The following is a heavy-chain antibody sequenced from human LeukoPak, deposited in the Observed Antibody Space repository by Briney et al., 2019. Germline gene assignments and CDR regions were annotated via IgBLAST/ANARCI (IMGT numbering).Heavy chain of an antibody. V-gene: IGHV1-2*02. CDR1: GYTFTDYY. Sequence: ASVKVSCKTSGYTFTDYYLHWVRQAPGQGLEWMGWINSNDGGTNYAQNFQGRVTMTRDTSISTVFMELNGLRSDDTAVFFCARYLGGYDYFDSWGQGTLVTVSS. D-gene: IGHD5-12*01. CDR2: INSNDGGT. CDR3: ARYLGGYDYFDS. J-gene: IGHJ4*02.